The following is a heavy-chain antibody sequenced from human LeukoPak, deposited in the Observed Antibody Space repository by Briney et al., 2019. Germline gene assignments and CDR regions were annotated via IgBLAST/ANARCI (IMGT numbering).Heavy chain of an antibody. Sequence: ASVKVSCKASGYTFTGYYMHWVRQAPGQGLEWMGWINPNSGGTNYAQKFQGRVTMTRDTSISTAYMELSRLRSDDTAVYYCARAARTMVRGVIDYYYYYMDVWGKGTTVTVSS. J-gene: IGHJ6*03. V-gene: IGHV1-2*02. CDR3: ARAARTMVRGVIDYYYYYMDV. CDR1: GYTFTGYY. CDR2: INPNSGGT. D-gene: IGHD3-10*01.